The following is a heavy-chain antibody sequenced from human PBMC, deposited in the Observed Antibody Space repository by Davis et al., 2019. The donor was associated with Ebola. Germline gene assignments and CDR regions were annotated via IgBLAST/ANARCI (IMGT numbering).Heavy chain of an antibody. CDR3: ARDRSRLGCSSTSCYGLLYYYYMDV. D-gene: IGHD2-2*01. CDR1: GYTFTSYD. Sequence: ASVKVSCKASGYTFTSYDINWVRQATGQGLEWMGWMNPNSGNTGYAQKFQGRVTMTRNTSIRTAYIELSSLRAEDTAVYYCARDRSRLGCSSTSCYGLLYYYYMDVWGKGTTVTVSS. V-gene: IGHV1-8*01. J-gene: IGHJ6*03. CDR2: MNPNSGNT.